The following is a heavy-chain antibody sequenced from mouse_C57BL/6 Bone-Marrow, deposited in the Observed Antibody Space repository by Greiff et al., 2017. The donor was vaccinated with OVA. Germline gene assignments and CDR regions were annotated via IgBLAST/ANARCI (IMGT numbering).Heavy chain of an antibody. CDR2: ISYDGSN. CDR1: GYSITSGYY. J-gene: IGHJ1*03. Sequence: VQLQQSGPGLVKPSQSLSLTCSVTGYSITSGYYWNWIRQFPGNKLEWMGYISYDGSNNYNPSLKNLISITRDTSKNQFFLKLNSVTTEDTATYYCAREGWYFDVWGTGTTVTVSS. V-gene: IGHV3-6*01. CDR3: AREGWYFDV.